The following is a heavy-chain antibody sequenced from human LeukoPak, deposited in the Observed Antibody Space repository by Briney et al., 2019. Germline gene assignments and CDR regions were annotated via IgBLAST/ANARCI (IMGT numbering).Heavy chain of an antibody. Sequence: GGSLRLSCAASGFAFDDYAMHWVRQAPGKGLEWVSAISGSGGSTYYADSVKGRFTISRDNSKNTLYLQMNSLRAEDTAVYYCAKGTYYYDSSGYYSAAGPYYFDYWGQGTLVTVSS. J-gene: IGHJ4*02. CDR3: AKGTYYYDSSGYYSAAGPYYFDY. D-gene: IGHD3-22*01. V-gene: IGHV3-23*01. CDR1: GFAFDDYA. CDR2: ISGSGGST.